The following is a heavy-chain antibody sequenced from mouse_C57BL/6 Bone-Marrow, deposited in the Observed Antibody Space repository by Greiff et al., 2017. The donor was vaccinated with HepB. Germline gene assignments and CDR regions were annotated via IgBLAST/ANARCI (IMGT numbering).Heavy chain of an antibody. D-gene: IGHD1-2*01. J-gene: IGHJ2*01. Sequence: RVEPGPSVKISCKASGFTFTDYYMHWVKQSHGKSLEWIGLVYPYNGGTSYNQKFKGKATLTVDTSSSTAYMELNSLTSEDSAVYYCARWGYYGPRDYFDYWGQGTTLTVSS. CDR2: VYPYNGGT. CDR1: GFTFTDYY. V-gene: IGHV1-36*01. CDR3: ARWGYYGPRDYFDY.